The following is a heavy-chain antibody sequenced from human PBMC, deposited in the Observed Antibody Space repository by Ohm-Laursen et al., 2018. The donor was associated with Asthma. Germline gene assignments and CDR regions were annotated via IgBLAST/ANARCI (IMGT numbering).Heavy chain of an antibody. CDR3: ARDVMEWYLPAFDF. CDR2: GGSYYDGGLK. V-gene: IGHV3-30-3*01. D-gene: IGHD3-3*01. J-gene: IGHJ4*02. CDR1: GFIFSDYA. Sequence: SLRLSCTAPGFIFSDYAFHWVRQAPGKGLEWVAVGGSYYDGGLKYYADSVNGRFTVSRDDSKNTLYLQMNSLRPDDTAVYYCARDVMEWYLPAFDFWGQGTLVTVSS.